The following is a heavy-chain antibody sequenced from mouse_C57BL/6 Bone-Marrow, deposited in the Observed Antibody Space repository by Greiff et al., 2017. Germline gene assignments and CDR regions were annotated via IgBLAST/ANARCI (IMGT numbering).Heavy chain of an antibody. D-gene: IGHD1-1*01. CDR1: GYTFTSYW. CDR2: ISPGNSDT. Sequence: VQLQQSGTVLARPGASVKMSCKTSGYTFTSYWMHWVKQRPGQGLEWIGAISPGNSDTSYNQKFKGKAKLTAVTSASTAYMELSSLTNEDSAVYYWTRTVYYYGSSFAYWGQGTLVTVSA. J-gene: IGHJ3*01. V-gene: IGHV1-5*01. CDR3: TRTVYYYGSSFAY.